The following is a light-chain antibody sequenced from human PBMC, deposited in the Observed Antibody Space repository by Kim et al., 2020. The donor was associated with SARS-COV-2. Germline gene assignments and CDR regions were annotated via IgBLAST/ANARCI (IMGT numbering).Light chain of an antibody. CDR2: AAS. CDR1: QRISTY. CDR3: QQYYDDPPGDT. Sequence: AIRLTQSPSSLPASIGDRVTITCRASQRISTYLAWYQQKPGKAPKLLIYAASTLQSGVPSRFSGSGSGTDFTLTISCLQSEDFATYFCQQYYDDPPGDTSGQGTKLEI. V-gene: IGKV1-8*01. J-gene: IGKJ2*01.